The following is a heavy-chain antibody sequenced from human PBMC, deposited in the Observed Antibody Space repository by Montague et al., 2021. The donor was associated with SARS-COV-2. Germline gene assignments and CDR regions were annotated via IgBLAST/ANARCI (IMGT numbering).Heavy chain of an antibody. CDR2: KYYSGST. Sequence: SETLSPTCTVSGGSVSSGSYVWDWIRGPPGKGLEWIGYKYYSGSTNYXPSLKSRVTISVDKSKNQFSLKLTSVTAADMAVYYCARTRFESRGYYIPPFDPWGQGTLVTVSS. V-gene: IGHV4-61*01. CDR3: ARTRFESRGYYIPPFDP. J-gene: IGHJ5*02. D-gene: IGHD3-22*01. CDR1: GGSVSSGSYV.